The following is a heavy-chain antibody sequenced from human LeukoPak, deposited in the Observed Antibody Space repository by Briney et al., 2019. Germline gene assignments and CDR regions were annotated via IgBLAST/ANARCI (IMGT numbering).Heavy chain of an antibody. Sequence: SVKVSCKASGGTFSSYAISWVRQAPGQGLEWMGGIIPIFGTADYAQKFQGRVTITADESTSTAYMELSSLRSEDTAVYYCARGPDYGDYILDYWGQGTLVTVSS. CDR3: ARGPDYGDYILDY. V-gene: IGHV1-69*13. CDR1: GGTFSSYA. J-gene: IGHJ4*02. CDR2: IIPIFGTA. D-gene: IGHD4-17*01.